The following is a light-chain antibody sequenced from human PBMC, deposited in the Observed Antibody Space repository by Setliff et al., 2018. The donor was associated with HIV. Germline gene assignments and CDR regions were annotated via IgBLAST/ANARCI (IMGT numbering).Light chain of an antibody. CDR2: YDT. V-gene: IGLV3-21*01. CDR3: QVWDSSSNHVV. CDR1: NIRTKS. Sequence: SYELTQPPSVSVAPGKTASITCGGNNIRTKSVHWYQKRPGQAPILVIYYDTDRPSGIPERFSGSNSGNTATLTISGVGAGDEADYYCQVWDSSSNHVVFGGGTKVTV. J-gene: IGLJ1*01.